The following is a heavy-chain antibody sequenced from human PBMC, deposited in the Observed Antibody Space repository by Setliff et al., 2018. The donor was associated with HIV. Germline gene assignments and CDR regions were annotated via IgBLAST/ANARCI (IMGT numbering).Heavy chain of an antibody. CDR2: IYYSGST. Sequence: SETLSLTCTVSGGSISSSSYYWGWIRRPPGKGLEWIGNIYYSGSTYYNPSLKSRVTISVDTSENQFSLRLNSVTAADTAVYYCARYRYYYDSSGYGRWFDPWGQGTLVTVSS. D-gene: IGHD3-22*01. V-gene: IGHV4-39*01. CDR1: GGSISSSSYY. CDR3: ARYRYYYDSSGYGRWFDP. J-gene: IGHJ5*02.